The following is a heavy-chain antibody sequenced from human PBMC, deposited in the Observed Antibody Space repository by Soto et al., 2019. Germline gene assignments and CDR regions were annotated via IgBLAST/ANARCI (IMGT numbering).Heavy chain of an antibody. V-gene: IGHV4-30-4*01. CDR1: GGSISSVEYY. CDR3: ERGLYYYDSSGSYHY. CDR2: IYYSGST. Sequence: QVQLQESGPGLVKPSQTLSLTCTVSGGSISSVEYYWSGSRQPPGKGLEWIGYIYYSGSTYYNPSLKSRVTTSVDTYKKQLSLKLRYVTAADTAVYYCERGLYYYDSSGSYHYWGQGTLVTVSS. J-gene: IGHJ4*02. D-gene: IGHD3-22*01.